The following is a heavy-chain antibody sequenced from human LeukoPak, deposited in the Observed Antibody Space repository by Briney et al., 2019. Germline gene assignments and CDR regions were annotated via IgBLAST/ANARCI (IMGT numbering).Heavy chain of an antibody. Sequence: SETLSLTCTVSGYSISSGYYWGWIRQPPGKGLEWIGSIYHSGSTNYNPSLKSRVTISVDTSKNQFSLKLSSVTAADTAVYYCARGEKFSAAGTDYWGQGTLVTVSS. CDR3: ARGEKFSAAGTDY. J-gene: IGHJ4*02. CDR1: GYSISSGYY. D-gene: IGHD6-13*01. V-gene: IGHV4-38-2*02. CDR2: IYHSGST.